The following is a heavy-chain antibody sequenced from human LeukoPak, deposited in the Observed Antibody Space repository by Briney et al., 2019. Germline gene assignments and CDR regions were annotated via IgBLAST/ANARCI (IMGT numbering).Heavy chain of an antibody. Sequence: QSGGSLRLSCAASGFTFSSYAMSWVRQAPGKGLEWVSAISGSGGSTYYADSVKGRFTIPRDNSKNTLYPQMNSLRAEDTAVYYCAKNPADFWSGYRWFDPWGQGTLVTVSS. V-gene: IGHV3-23*01. CDR1: GFTFSSYA. CDR2: ISGSGGST. CDR3: AKNPADFWSGYRWFDP. D-gene: IGHD3-3*01. J-gene: IGHJ5*02.